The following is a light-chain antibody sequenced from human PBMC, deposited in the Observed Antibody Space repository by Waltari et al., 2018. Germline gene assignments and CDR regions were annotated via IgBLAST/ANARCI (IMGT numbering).Light chain of an antibody. CDR3: KQFHTFT. V-gene: IGKV1-9*01. J-gene: IGKJ3*01. CDR1: QGITNY. Sequence: DIQLTQATCYLYASVGARVSIACRASQGITNYLAWYQQTPGKAPKLQIYAVSTLQSGVPARFSGSGSGTDFTLTISSLQHEDFATYYCKQFHTFTFGPGTKVDIK. CDR2: AVS.